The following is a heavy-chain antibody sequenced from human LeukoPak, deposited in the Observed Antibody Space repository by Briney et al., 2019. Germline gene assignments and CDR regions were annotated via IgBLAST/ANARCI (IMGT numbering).Heavy chain of an antibody. CDR3: ARHPRVWGSFRD. V-gene: IGHV4-34*01. Sequence: SSETLSLTCAVYGGSFSGYYWGWIRQPPGKGLEWIGSLYYSGYTYYNPSLKSRVTISVDMSKNQFSLKVTSVTAADTAVYYCARHPRVWGSFRDWGQGTLVSVSS. CDR2: LYYSGYT. J-gene: IGHJ4*02. CDR1: GGSFSGYY. D-gene: IGHD3-16*02.